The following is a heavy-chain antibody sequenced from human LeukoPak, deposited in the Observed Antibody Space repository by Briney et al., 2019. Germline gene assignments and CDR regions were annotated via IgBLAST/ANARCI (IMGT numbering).Heavy chain of an antibody. CDR2: MYYSGST. Sequence: SETLSLTCTVSGGSISDNYWTWIRQPPGKGLEWIGYMYYSGSTNYSPSFKSRVIISVDTSKNQSSLKVSSVTAADTAVYYCARLHDYGGKNFDLWGRGTLVTVSS. CDR1: GGSISDNY. J-gene: IGHJ2*01. CDR3: ARLHDYGGKNFDL. D-gene: IGHD4-23*01. V-gene: IGHV4-59*01.